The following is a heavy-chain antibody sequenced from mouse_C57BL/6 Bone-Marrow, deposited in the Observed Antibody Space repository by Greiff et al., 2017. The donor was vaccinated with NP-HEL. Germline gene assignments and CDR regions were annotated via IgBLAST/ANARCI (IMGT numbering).Heavy chain of an antibody. D-gene: IGHD1-1*01. CDR1: GYTFTSYT. CDR3: AKGSGSSSLFDV. V-gene: IGHV1-4*01. Sequence: VQLQQSGAELARPGASVKMSCKASGYTFTSYTMHWVKQRPGPGLEWIGYINPSSGYTKYNQKFKDKATLTADKSSSTAYMQLSSLTSEDSAVYYCAKGSGSSSLFDVWGTGTTVTVSS. CDR2: INPSSGYT. J-gene: IGHJ1*03.